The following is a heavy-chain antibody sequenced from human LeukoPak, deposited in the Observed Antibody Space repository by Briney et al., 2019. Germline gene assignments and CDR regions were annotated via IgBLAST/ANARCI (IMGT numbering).Heavy chain of an antibody. J-gene: IGHJ4*02. CDR3: ARRRGYYDSNGYLAY. CDR1: GYTFTSYD. V-gene: IGHV1-8*01. CDR2: MNPNSGNT. Sequence: GASVKVSCKASGYTFTSYDINWARQATGQGLEWMGWMNPNSGNTGYAQKFQGRVTMTRNTSISTAYMELSRLRSEDTAVYYCARRRGYYDSNGYLAYWGQGTLVTVSS. D-gene: IGHD3-22*01.